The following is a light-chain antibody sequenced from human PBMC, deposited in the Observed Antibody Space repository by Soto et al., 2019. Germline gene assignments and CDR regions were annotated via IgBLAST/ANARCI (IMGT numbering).Light chain of an antibody. CDR3: QSYDISLSGRV. CDR2: AVS. J-gene: IGLJ3*02. CDR1: SSDIGGYNS. Sequence: QSALTQPASVSGSPGQSITISCTGTSSDIGGYNSVSWYQQHPGKAPKLVIYAVSNRPSGVSSRFSGSKSGNTASLTMSGLQAEDEATYYCQSYDISLSGRVFGGGTKLTVL. V-gene: IGLV2-14*01.